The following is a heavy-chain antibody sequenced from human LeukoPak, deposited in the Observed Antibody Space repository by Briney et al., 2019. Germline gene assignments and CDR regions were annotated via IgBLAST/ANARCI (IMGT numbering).Heavy chain of an antibody. CDR1: GFTFSSYA. J-gene: IGHJ4*02. Sequence: GGSLGLSCAASGFTFSSYAMHWVRQAPGKGLEWVAVISYDGSNKYYADSVKGRFTISRDNSKNTLYLQMNSLRAEDTAVYYCARDSGSLPPYFDYWGQGTLVTVSS. CDR2: ISYDGSNK. D-gene: IGHD1-26*01. CDR3: ARDSGSLPPYFDY. V-gene: IGHV3-30-3*01.